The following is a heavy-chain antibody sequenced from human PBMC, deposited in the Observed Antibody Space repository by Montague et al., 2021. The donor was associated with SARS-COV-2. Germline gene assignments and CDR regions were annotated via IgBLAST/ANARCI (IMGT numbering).Heavy chain of an antibody. CDR3: ARQGDQLLLEYWFDP. CDR1: GGSISSSSCY. J-gene: IGHJ5*02. Sequence: SETLSLTCTVSGGSISSSSCYWGWIRQPPGKGLEWIGSTYYSGSTYYNPSLKSRVTISVDTSKNQFSLKLSSVTAADTAVYYCARQGDQLLLEYWFDPWGQGTLVTVSS. V-gene: IGHV4-39*01. CDR2: TYYSGST. D-gene: IGHD2-2*01.